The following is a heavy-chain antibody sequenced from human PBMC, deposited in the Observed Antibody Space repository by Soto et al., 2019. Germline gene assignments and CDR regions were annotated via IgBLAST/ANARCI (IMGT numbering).Heavy chain of an antibody. D-gene: IGHD3-10*01. V-gene: IGHV3-53*01. J-gene: IGHJ6*02. Sequence: PGGSLRLFCAASGFTVTSYYMSWVRQAPGKGLEWVSLIYTGGNTNCADSVKGRFTISRDNSKNTLYLQMNSLRAEDTAVYYCARDYYYGSGNYYRADYYHYGMDVWGQGTTVTVSS. CDR1: GFTVTSYY. CDR2: IYTGGNT. CDR3: ARDYYYGSGNYYRADYYHYGMDV.